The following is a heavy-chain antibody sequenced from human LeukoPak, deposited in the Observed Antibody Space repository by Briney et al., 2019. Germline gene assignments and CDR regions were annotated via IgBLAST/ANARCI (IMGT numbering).Heavy chain of an antibody. CDR1: GFTFSSFW. Sequence: GGSLRLSCAASGFTFSSFWMHWARQDAGKGLVWVARISSDGSNTIYADSVKGRFTISRDNSKNTLYLQMNSLRAEDTAVYYCAKDHDPGAFDIWGQGTMVTVSS. J-gene: IGHJ3*02. CDR2: ISSDGSNT. V-gene: IGHV3-74*01. CDR3: AKDHDPGAFDI. D-gene: IGHD1-1*01.